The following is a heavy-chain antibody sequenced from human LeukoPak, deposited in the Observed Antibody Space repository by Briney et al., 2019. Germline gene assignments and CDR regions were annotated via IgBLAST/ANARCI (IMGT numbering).Heavy chain of an antibody. J-gene: IGHJ5*02. Sequence: GYLRLSCVASGFTFSTYWMSWVRQAPGKGLEWVAYIKPDGSEKSYVDSVKGRFTISRDNAKNSLYLQMNSLRAEDTAVYSCARGHWFDPWGQGTLVTVSS. V-gene: IGHV3-7*03. CDR3: ARGHWFDP. CDR2: IKPDGSEK. CDR1: GFTFSTYW.